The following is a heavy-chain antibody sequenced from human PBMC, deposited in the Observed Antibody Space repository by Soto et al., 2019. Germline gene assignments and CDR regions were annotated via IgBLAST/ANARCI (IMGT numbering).Heavy chain of an antibody. Sequence: GGSLRLSCAASGFTFSSYAMSWVRQAPGKGLEWVSAISGSGGSTYYADSVKGRFTISRDNSKNMLYLQMNSLRAEDTAVYYCAKGVSEHPPGIGFDYWGQGTLVTVSS. J-gene: IGHJ4*02. D-gene: IGHD2-21*01. CDR3: AKGVSEHPPGIGFDY. V-gene: IGHV3-23*01. CDR1: GFTFSSYA. CDR2: ISGSGGST.